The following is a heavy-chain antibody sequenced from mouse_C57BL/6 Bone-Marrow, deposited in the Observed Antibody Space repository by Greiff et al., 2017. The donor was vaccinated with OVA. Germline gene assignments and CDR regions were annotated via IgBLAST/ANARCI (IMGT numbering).Heavy chain of an antibody. J-gene: IGHJ2*01. CDR1: GYTFTSYW. Sequence: VQLQQSGAELVMPGASVKLSCKASGYTFTSYWMHWVKQRPGQGLEWIGEIDPSDSYTNYNQKFKGKSTLTVDKSSSTAYMQLSSLTSEDSAVYYCARVGDYYGRIYWGQGTTLTVSS. D-gene: IGHD1-1*01. V-gene: IGHV1-69*01. CDR2: IDPSDSYT. CDR3: ARVGDYYGRIY.